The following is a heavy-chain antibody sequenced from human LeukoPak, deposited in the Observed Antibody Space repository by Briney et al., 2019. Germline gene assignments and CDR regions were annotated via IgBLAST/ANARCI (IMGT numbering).Heavy chain of an antibody. Sequence: GGSLRLSCAASEFTFSSYALSWVRQAPGKGLEWVSAISGSGTSTYYADSVKGRFTISRDNSKNTLYLQMNSLRAEDTAVYYCAKGRGIYGSGSYSNFDYRGQGTLVTVSS. D-gene: IGHD3-10*01. CDR1: EFTFSSYA. CDR3: AKGRGIYGSGSYSNFDY. CDR2: ISGSGTST. J-gene: IGHJ4*02. V-gene: IGHV3-23*01.